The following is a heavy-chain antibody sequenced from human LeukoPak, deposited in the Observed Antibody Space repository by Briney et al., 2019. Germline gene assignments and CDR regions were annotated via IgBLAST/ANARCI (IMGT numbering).Heavy chain of an antibody. J-gene: IGHJ4*02. V-gene: IGHV2-5*02. CDR1: GFSLSTGGVG. CDR2: IYWDDDK. D-gene: IGHD6-19*01. CDR3: AHRLVGTSGWDRGWFDY. Sequence: SGPTRVKPTQTLTVTCTFSGFSLSTGGVGVGWIRQPPGKALEWLALIYWDDDKRYSPSLKSRLTITKDTPKNQVVLTMTNMGPVDTATYYCAHRLVGTSGWDRGWFDYWGQGTLVTVSS.